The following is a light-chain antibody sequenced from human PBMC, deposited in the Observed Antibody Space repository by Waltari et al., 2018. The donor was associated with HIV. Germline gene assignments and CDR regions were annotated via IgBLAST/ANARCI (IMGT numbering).Light chain of an antibody. CDR2: GNN. CDR1: SSNIGAGYD. Sequence: QSVLTQPPSVSGAPGQRVTISCTGSSSNIGAGYDVHWYQQLPGTAPKLLIDGNNNRPSGVPDRFSGSKSGTSASLAITGLQAEDEADYYCQSYDSSLSGSVFGGGTKLTVL. J-gene: IGLJ3*02. V-gene: IGLV1-40*01. CDR3: QSYDSSLSGSV.